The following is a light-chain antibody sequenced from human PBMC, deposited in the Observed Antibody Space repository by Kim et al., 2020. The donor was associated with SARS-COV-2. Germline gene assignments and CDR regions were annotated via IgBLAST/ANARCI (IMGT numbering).Light chain of an antibody. Sequence: GSPGQKATSSGSGDKLGDKNACWYQQKPGQSPVVVIYQDTKRSSGIPERFSGSNSGNTATLTIRGTQALDEADYYCQAWDSSTVVFGGGTQLTVL. CDR3: QAWDSSTVV. V-gene: IGLV3-1*01. CDR2: QDT. J-gene: IGLJ2*01. CDR1: KLGDKN.